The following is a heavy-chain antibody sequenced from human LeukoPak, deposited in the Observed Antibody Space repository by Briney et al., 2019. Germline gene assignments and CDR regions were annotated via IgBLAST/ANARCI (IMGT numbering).Heavy chain of an antibody. D-gene: IGHD3-22*01. V-gene: IGHV6-1*01. J-gene: IGHJ4*02. CDR1: GDSVSSNSAA. CDR3: ARGISTDSSYYYLIGGFDY. Sequence: SHTLSLTCAISGDSVSSNSAAWNWIRQSPSRGLEWLGRTYYRSKWYNDYAVSVKSRITINPDTSKNQFSLQLNSVTPEDTAVYYCARGISTDSSYYYLIGGFDYWGQGTLVTVSS. CDR2: TYYRSKWYN.